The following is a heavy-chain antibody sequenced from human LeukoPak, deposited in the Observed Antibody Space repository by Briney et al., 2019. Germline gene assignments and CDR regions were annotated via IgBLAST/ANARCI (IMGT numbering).Heavy chain of an antibody. CDR3: AITYYYDSSGQLGGPFDY. D-gene: IGHD3-22*01. V-gene: IGHV1-18*01. Sequence: ASVKVSCKASGYTFTSYGVSWVRQAPGQGLEWMGWISAYNGNTNYAQKLQGRVTMTTDTSTSTAYMELRSLRSDDTAVYYCAITYYYDSSGQLGGPFDYWGQGTLVTVSS. CDR1: GYTFTSYG. CDR2: ISAYNGNT. J-gene: IGHJ4*02.